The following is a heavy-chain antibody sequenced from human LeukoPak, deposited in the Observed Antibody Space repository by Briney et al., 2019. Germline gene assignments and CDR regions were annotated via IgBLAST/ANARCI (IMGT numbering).Heavy chain of an antibody. J-gene: IGHJ4*02. Sequence: GGSLRLSCAASGFTFSSYSMNWVRQAPGKGLEWVAVISYDGSNKYYADSVKGRFTISRDNSKNTLYLQMNSLRAEDTAVYYCAKDGRSYDILTGYYPHLRAITHFDYWGQGTLVTVSS. CDR3: AKDGRSYDILTGYYPHLRAITHFDY. V-gene: IGHV3-30*18. CDR2: ISYDGSNK. D-gene: IGHD3-9*01. CDR1: GFTFSSYS.